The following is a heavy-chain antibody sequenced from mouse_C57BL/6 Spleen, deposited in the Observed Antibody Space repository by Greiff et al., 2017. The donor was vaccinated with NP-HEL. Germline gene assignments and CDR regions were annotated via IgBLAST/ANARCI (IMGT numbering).Heavy chain of an antibody. V-gene: IGHV1-52*01. J-gene: IGHJ2*01. Sequence: VQLQQPGAELVRPGSSVKLSCKASGYTFTSYWMHWVKQRPIQGLEWIGNIDPSDSETHYNQKFKDKATLTVDKSSSTAYMQLSSLTSEDSAVYYCAKFYYDYDVYYFDYWGQGTTLTVSS. D-gene: IGHD2-4*01. CDR1: GYTFTSYW. CDR3: AKFYYDYDVYYFDY. CDR2: IDPSDSET.